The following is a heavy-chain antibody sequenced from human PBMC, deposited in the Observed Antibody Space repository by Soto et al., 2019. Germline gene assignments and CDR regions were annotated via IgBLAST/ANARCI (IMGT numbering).Heavy chain of an antibody. Sequence: PSETLSLTCAVYGGSFSGHHWSWIRQPPGKGLEWIGEINHSGSTNYNPSLKSRVTISVDTSKNQFSLKLSSVTAADTAVYYCARMSFLGYVVDYWGQGTLVTVSS. V-gene: IGHV4-34*01. CDR3: ARMSFLGYVVDY. J-gene: IGHJ4*02. CDR2: INHSGST. D-gene: IGHD5-12*01. CDR1: GGSFSGHH.